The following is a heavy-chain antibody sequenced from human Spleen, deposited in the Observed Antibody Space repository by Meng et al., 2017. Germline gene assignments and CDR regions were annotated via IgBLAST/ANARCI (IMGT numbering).Heavy chain of an antibody. J-gene: IGHJ3*02. D-gene: IGHD7-27*01. CDR3: ASYWGLDPDAFDM. CDR1: GYSISSGYY. Sequence: SETLSLTCAVSGYSISSGYYWGWIRQPPGKGLEWIGSTYHSGSTHYNPSLKSRVTISVDTSKNQISLQLRSVTAADTAGYCCASYWGLDPDAFDMWGHGTMVTVSS. CDR2: TYHSGST. V-gene: IGHV4-38-2*01.